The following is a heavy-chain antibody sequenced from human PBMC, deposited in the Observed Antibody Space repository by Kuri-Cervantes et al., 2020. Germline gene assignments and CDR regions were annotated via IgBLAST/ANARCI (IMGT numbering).Heavy chain of an antibody. CDR2: INPNSGGT. Sequence: ASVKVSCKASGYTFTSYGISWVRQAPGQGLEWMGWINPNSGGTNYAQKFQGRVTMTRDTYISTAYMELSRLGSDDTAVYYCARELEDIVVVPAAPWGQGTLVTVSS. CDR1: GYTFTSYG. CDR3: ARELEDIVVVPAAP. D-gene: IGHD2-2*01. J-gene: IGHJ5*02. V-gene: IGHV1-2*02.